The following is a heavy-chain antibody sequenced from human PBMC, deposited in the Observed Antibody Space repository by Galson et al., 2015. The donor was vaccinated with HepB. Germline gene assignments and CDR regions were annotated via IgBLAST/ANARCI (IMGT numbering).Heavy chain of an antibody. CDR2: ISSSSSYI. D-gene: IGHD3-10*01. V-gene: IGHV3-21*01. Sequence: SLRLSCAASGFTFSSYSMNWVRQAPGKGLEWVSSISSSSSYIYYADSVKGRFTISRDNAKNSLYLQMNSLRAEDTAVYYCARGSPYKEVQGALDIWGQGTMVTVSS. J-gene: IGHJ3*02. CDR3: ARGSPYKEVQGALDI. CDR1: GFTFSSYS.